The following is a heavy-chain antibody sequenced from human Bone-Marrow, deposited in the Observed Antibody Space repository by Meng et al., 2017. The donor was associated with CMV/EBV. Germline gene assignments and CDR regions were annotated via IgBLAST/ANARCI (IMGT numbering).Heavy chain of an antibody. V-gene: IGHV3-48*03. CDR2: ISSSGSTI. D-gene: IGHD4/OR15-4a*01. CDR1: GFTFSSYE. J-gene: IGHJ3*02. Sequence: GESLKISYAASGFTFSSYEMNWVRQAPGKGLEWVSYISSSGSTIYYADSVKGRFTISRDKAKNSLYLQMNSLRAGDTAVYYCARDLDYGDNRPTGAFDIWGQGTMVTVSS. CDR3: ARDLDYGDNRPTGAFDI.